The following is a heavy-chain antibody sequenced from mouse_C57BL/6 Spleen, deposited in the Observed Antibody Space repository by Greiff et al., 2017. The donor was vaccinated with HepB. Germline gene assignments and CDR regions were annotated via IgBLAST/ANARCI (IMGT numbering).Heavy chain of an antibody. V-gene: IGHV5-16*01. D-gene: IGHD1-1*01. CDR3: ARDLRYVDY. CDR2: INYDGSST. Sequence: EVKLVESEGGLVQPGSSMKLSCTASGFTFSDYYMAWVRQVPAKGLEWVANINYDGSSTYYLDSLKSRFIISRDNAKNILYLQMSSLKSEDTATYYCARDLRYVDYWGQGTTLTVSS. CDR1: GFTFSDYY. J-gene: IGHJ2*01.